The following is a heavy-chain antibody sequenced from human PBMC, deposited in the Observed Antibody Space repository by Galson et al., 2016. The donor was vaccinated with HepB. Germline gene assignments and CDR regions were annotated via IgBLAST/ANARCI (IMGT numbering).Heavy chain of an antibody. CDR2: IYWDDDK. Sequence: PALVKPTQTLTLTCDVSGFSISTSGMAVAWIRQPPGEALEWFALIYWDDDKRYRPSLKNRITMTRDTSKNQVVLTMTDMDPTDTATYYCAPYRSGWFSVGPDAFDVWGRGTMVTVSS. D-gene: IGHD6-25*01. J-gene: IGHJ3*01. CDR3: APYRSGWFSVGPDAFDV. CDR1: GFSISTSGMA. V-gene: IGHV2-5*02.